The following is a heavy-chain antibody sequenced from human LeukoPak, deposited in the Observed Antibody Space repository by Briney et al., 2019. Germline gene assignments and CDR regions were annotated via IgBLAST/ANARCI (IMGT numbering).Heavy chain of an antibody. Sequence: PGGSLRLSCGASGFTVSGNYMTWVRQAPGKGLEWVSGISASGDATFYADSVKGRFTISRDNSKNTVDLQMNSLRAEDTAVYYCTKWSGYGDSWGQGTLVTVSS. CDR1: GFTVSGNY. J-gene: IGHJ4*02. V-gene: IGHV3-23*01. CDR2: ISASGDAT. CDR3: TKWSGYGDS. D-gene: IGHD5-12*01.